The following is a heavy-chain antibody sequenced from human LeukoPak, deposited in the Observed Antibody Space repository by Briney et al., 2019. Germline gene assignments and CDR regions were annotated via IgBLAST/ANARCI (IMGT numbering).Heavy chain of an antibody. CDR1: GYSISSGYY. CDR2: IYHSGST. CDR3: ARAGVSWSPDAFDI. D-gene: IGHD6-13*01. Sequence: SETLSLTCTVSGYSISSGYYWGWIRQPPGKGLEWIGSIYHSGSTYYNPSLKSRVTISVDTSKNQFSLKLSPVTAADTAVYYCARAGVSWSPDAFDIWGQGTMVTVSS. J-gene: IGHJ3*02. V-gene: IGHV4-38-2*02.